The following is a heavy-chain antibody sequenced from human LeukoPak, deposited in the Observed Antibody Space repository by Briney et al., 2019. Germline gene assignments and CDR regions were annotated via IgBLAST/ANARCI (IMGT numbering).Heavy chain of an antibody. J-gene: IGHJ6*03. CDR2: ISYSGNT. D-gene: IGHD3-22*01. CDR3: SRLTHSYYSDTSGYYPYYYMDV. V-gene: IGHV4-39*02. CDR1: GGSIGSYY. Sequence: PSETLSLTCTVSGGSIGSYYWSWIRQSPGKGLEWIGRISYSGNTYYNPSLKSRVTISVDTSKNHFSLRLSSVTAADTAVYYCSRLTHSYYSDTSGYYPYYYMDVWGEGTTVAVSS.